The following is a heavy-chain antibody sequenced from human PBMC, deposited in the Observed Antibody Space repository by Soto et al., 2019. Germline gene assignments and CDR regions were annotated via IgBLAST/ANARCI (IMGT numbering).Heavy chain of an antibody. CDR3: ARLAADFWSGYYSPGAFDI. CDR1: GGSISSYY. Sequence: PSETLSLTCTVSGGSISSYYWSWIRQPPGKGLEWIGYIYYSGSTNYNPSLKSRVTISVDTSKNQFSLKLSSVTAADTAVYYCARLAADFWSGYYSPGAFDIWGQGTMVTVSS. V-gene: IGHV4-59*08. J-gene: IGHJ3*02. D-gene: IGHD3-3*01. CDR2: IYYSGST.